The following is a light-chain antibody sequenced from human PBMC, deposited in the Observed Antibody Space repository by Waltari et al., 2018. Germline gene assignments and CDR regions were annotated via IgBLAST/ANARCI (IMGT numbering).Light chain of an antibody. Sequence: DLQMTQSPSSMSASVGDRVSITCQASQDIRIYLSWYQQKPGKAPKVLIYDASNLETGVPSRFTGSRSGTDFTFTISSLQPEDIATYYCQQYKDLPRTFGQGTKVEI. CDR2: DAS. V-gene: IGKV1-33*01. J-gene: IGKJ1*01. CDR1: QDIRIY. CDR3: QQYKDLPRT.